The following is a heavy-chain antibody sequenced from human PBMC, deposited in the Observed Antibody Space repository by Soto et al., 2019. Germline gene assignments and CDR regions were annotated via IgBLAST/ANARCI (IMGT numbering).Heavy chain of an antibody. CDR1: GYTFSDYY. CDR2: INPKSGGT. V-gene: IGHV1-2*04. CDR3: ARGGELRGGVYYYGMDV. J-gene: IGHJ6*02. D-gene: IGHD1-26*01. Sequence: ASVKVSCKASGYTFSDYYIHWVRQAPGQGLEWMGWINPKSGGTNYAQKFQGWVTMTRDTSVSSVYMELPRLTSGDTALYYCARGGELRGGVYYYGMDVWGQATTVTVSS.